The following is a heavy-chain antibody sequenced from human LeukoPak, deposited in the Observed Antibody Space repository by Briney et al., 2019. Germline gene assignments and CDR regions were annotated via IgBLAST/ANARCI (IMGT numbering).Heavy chain of an antibody. CDR1: GITFRNYG. J-gene: IGHJ4*02. V-gene: IGHV3-30*18. D-gene: IGHD5-12*01. CDR2: ISYEGSNK. Sequence: GGSLRLSCAASGITFRNYGMHWVRQAPGKGLEWVAVISYEGSNKYYADSVKGRFTISRDNSKNTLYLQMNSLRAEDTAVYFCAKDIGYSGYDTSYFDYWGQGTLVTVSS. CDR3: AKDIGYSGYDTSYFDY.